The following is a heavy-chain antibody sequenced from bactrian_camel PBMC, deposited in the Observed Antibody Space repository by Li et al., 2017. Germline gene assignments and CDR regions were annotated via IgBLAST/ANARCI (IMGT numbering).Heavy chain of an antibody. Sequence: VQLVESGGDSVQTGGSLRLACTVSGYTYHNYCMLWFRQAPGKQREGVAAIDSDGRTSYADSVKGRFTISKDNAENTLYLQMNSLKPEDTAMYYCAADNLDKLAGKCYFNYVYGMDNWDKGTQVTVS. CDR2: IDSDGRT. V-gene: IGHV3S1*01. J-gene: IGHJ7*01. CDR1: GYTYHNYC. D-gene: IGHD1*01.